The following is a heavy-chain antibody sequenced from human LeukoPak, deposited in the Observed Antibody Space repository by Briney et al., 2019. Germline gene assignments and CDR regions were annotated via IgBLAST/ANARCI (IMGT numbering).Heavy chain of an antibody. Sequence: GGSLRLSCAASGFTFSSYNMNWVRQAPGKGLDWVSSISTTSSYISYTDSVKGRFTISRDNSKNTLYLQMNNMRTEDTAVYYCAREALEWSPPDIWGQGTTVTVSS. J-gene: IGHJ3*02. V-gene: IGHV3-21*01. CDR1: GFTFSSYN. D-gene: IGHD3-3*01. CDR2: ISTTSSYI. CDR3: AREALEWSPPDI.